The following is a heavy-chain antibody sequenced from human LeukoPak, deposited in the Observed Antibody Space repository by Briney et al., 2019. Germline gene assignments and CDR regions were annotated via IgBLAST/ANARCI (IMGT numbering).Heavy chain of an antibody. V-gene: IGHV3-30-3*01. J-gene: IGHJ3*02. D-gene: IGHD1-14*01. CDR3: ARVSSGIIQDAFDI. Sequence: GGSLRLSCAASGFTFSSYAMHWVRQAPGKGLEWVAVISYDGSNKYYADSVKGRFTISRDNSKNTLYLQMNSLRAEDTAVYYCARVSSGIIQDAFDIWGQGTMVTVSS. CDR2: ISYDGSNK. CDR1: GFTFSSYA.